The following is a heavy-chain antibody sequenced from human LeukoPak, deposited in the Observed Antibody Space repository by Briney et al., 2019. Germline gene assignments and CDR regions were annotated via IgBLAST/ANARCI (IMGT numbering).Heavy chain of an antibody. D-gene: IGHD6-6*01. J-gene: IGHJ3*02. CDR1: GGSISSYY. CDR3: ARVVSLSSIAANGAFDI. V-gene: IGHV4-59*01. Sequence: KSSETLSLTCTVSGGSISSYYWSWIRQPPGKGLEWIGYIYYSGSTNYNPSLKSRVTISVDTSKNQFSLKLSSVTAADTAVYYCARVVSLSSIAANGAFDIWGQGTMVTVSS. CDR2: IYYSGST.